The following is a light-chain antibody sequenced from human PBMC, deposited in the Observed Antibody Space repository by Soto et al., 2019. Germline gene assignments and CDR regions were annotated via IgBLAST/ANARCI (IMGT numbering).Light chain of an antibody. CDR2: EVS. J-gene: IGLJ3*02. CDR1: SSDVGTYNF. CDR3: SSYSSTSTPWV. V-gene: IGLV2-14*01. Sequence: QSALTQPASVSGSPGQSITISCTGTSSDVGTYNFVSWYQQHPGKAPKLTIYEVSSRPSGVSNRFSGSKSGNTASLTISGLQAEDEADYYCSSYSSTSTPWVFGGGTQLTVL.